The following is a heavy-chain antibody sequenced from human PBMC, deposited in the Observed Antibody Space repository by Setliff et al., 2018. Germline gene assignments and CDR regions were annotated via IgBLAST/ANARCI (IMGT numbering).Heavy chain of an antibody. D-gene: IGHD3-10*01. Sequence: AGGSLRLSCAASGFTFSSYEMNWVRQAPGKGLEWVSYISSSGSTIYYADSVKGRFTISRDNSKNTLYLQMNSLRAEDTAVYYCASNYGLGTHYLDYWGQGTLVTVSS. V-gene: IGHV3-48*03. CDR3: ASNYGLGTHYLDY. CDR2: ISSSGSTI. J-gene: IGHJ4*02. CDR1: GFTFSSYE.